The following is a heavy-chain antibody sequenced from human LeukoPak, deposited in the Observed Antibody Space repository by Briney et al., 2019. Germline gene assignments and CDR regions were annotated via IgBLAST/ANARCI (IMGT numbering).Heavy chain of an antibody. V-gene: IGHV1-18*01. CDR3: ARDQNYYDSVREFDI. CDR2: ISAYNGNT. J-gene: IGHJ3*02. Sequence: ASVKVSCKASGYTFTSYGISWVRQAPGQGLEWMRWISAYNGNTNYAQKLQGRVTTTTDTSTSTAYMELRSLRSDDTAVYYCARDQNYYDSVREFDIWGQGTMVTVSS. D-gene: IGHD3-22*01. CDR1: GYTFTSYG.